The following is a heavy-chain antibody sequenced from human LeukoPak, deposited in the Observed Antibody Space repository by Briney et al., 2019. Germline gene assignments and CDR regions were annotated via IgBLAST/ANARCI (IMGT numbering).Heavy chain of an antibody. Sequence: GESLKISCKASGYRFTNYWIGWVRQMPGKGLEWMGIIFPAKSDTRYSPSFRGQVTISADKSISTAYLQWTSLKASDTAMYYCARHRNDYVWGSYRYKAFDIWGQGTTVTVSS. CDR3: ARHRNDYVWGSYRYKAFDI. J-gene: IGHJ3*02. CDR2: IFPAKSDT. CDR1: GYRFTNYW. V-gene: IGHV5-51*01. D-gene: IGHD3-16*02.